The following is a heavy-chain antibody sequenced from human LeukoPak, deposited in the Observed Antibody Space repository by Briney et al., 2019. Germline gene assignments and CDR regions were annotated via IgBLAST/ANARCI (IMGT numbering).Heavy chain of an antibody. CDR3: AKSREDWFDP. D-gene: IGHD1-26*01. CDR2: ISYDGSNK. J-gene: IGHJ5*02. V-gene: IGHV3-30*18. CDR1: GFTFSSYG. Sequence: GGSLRLSCAASGFTFSSYGMHWVRQAPGKGLEWVAVISYDGSNKYYADSVKGRFTISRDNSKNTLYLQMNSLRAEDTAVYYCAKSREDWFDPWGQGTLVTVSS.